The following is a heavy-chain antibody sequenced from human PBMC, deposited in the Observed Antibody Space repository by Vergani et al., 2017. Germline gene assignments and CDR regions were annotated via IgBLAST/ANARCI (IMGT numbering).Heavy chain of an antibody. Sequence: EVQLVQSGAEVKKPGESLRISCKGSGYSFTSYWISWVRQMPGKGLEWMGRIDPSDSYTNYSPSFQGHVTISADKSISTAYLQWSSLKASDTAMYYWALEPKGIQLWDRLDAFDIWGQGTMVTVSS. D-gene: IGHD5-18*01. CDR3: ALEPKGIQLWDRLDAFDI. CDR2: IDPSDSYT. J-gene: IGHJ3*02. CDR1: GYSFTSYW. V-gene: IGHV5-10-1*01.